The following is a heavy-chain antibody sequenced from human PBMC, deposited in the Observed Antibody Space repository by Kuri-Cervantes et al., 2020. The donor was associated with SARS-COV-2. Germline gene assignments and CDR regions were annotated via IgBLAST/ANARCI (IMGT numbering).Heavy chain of an antibody. CDR3: AKGGISSSSLYFQH. D-gene: IGHD6-6*01. Sequence: GGSLRLSCVASGFTSVVYAMHWVRQAPGKGLEWVSGISWNSGIIGYADSVKGRFTISRDKAKNSLYQQMNRLRAEDMALYYCAKGGISSSSLYFQHWGQGTLVTVSS. CDR1: GFTSVVYA. V-gene: IGHV3-9*02. J-gene: IGHJ1*01. CDR2: ISWNSGII.